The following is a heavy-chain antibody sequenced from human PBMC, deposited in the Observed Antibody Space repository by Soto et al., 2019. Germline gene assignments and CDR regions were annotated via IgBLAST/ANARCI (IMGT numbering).Heavy chain of an antibody. Sequence: SVKVSCKASGGTFSSYAISCVRQAPGQGLEWMGGIIPIFGTANYAQKFQGRVTITADESTSTAYMELSSLRSEDTAVYYCARDFDSSGLDAFDIWGQGTMVTVSS. D-gene: IGHD3-22*01. CDR1: GGTFSSYA. CDR3: ARDFDSSGLDAFDI. CDR2: IIPIFGTA. J-gene: IGHJ3*02. V-gene: IGHV1-69*13.